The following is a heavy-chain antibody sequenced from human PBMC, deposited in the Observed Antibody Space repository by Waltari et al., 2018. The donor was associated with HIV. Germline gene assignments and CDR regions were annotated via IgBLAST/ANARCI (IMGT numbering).Heavy chain of an antibody. J-gene: IGHJ4*02. CDR3: VKDMFGEYDY. Sequence: EVQLVQSGGGLVQPGGSRRLSCAASGFSVSRYWMHWVRQIPGQALVWVSRINPDGNTINYADSVRGRFTISRDYAKNTLYLQMNSLRDEDTAMYYCVKDMFGEYDYWGQGTLVTVSS. D-gene: IGHD3-10*02. CDR1: GFSVSRYW. CDR2: INPDGNTI. V-gene: IGHV3-74*01.